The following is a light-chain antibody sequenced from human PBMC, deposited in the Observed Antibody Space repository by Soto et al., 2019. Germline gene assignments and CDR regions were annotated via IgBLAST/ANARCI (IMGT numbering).Light chain of an antibody. Sequence: EIVLTQSPGTLSLSPGERATLSCRASQSVRDSRLAWYQQKPGQGPRLRIYGQSSRVTGIPDRFSGSGSGTDFTLTITRLEPEDFAVYYCQQYGVSPMYTFGQGTKLEVK. V-gene: IGKV3-20*01. J-gene: IGKJ2*01. CDR3: QQYGVSPMYT. CDR2: GQS. CDR1: QSVRDSR.